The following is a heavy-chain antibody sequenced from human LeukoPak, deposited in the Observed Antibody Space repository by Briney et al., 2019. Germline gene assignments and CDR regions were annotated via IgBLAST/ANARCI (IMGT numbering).Heavy chain of an antibody. CDR1: GGSFSGYY. CDR2: INHSGST. CDR3: ARHGDCSSTSCNPLFFYYYYYMDV. J-gene: IGHJ6*03. V-gene: IGHV4-34*01. D-gene: IGHD2-2*01. Sequence: SETLSLTCAVYGGSFSGYYWSWIRQPPGKGLEWIGEINHSGSTNYNPSPKSRVTISVDTSKNQFSLKLSSVTAADTAVYYCARHGDCSSTSCNPLFFYYYYYMDVWGKGTTVTVSS.